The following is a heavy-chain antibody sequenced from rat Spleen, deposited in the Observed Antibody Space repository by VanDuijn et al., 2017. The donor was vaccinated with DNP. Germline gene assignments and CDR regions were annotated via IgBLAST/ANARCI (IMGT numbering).Heavy chain of an antibody. CDR3: ARHRTIMPYYYVMDA. CDR2: ISCDGSST. V-gene: IGHV5-7*01. Sequence: EVKLVESGGGLVQPGKSLKLSCAASGFTFSDHNMAWVRQAPKKGLEWLATISCDGSSTYYRDSVKGRFTISRDNAQSTLYLQMDSLRSEDTATYYCARHRTIMPYYYVMDAWGQGASVTVSS. CDR1: GFTFSDHN. J-gene: IGHJ4*01. D-gene: IGHD1-12*01.